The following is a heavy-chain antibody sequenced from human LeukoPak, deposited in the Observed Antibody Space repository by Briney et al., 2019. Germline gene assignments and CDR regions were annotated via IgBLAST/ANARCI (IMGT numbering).Heavy chain of an antibody. D-gene: IGHD5-24*01. Sequence: PGGSLRLSCAASGFTLSSYWMTWVRQAPGKGLEWVANIKQDGSEKYYVDSVKGRFTISRDNAKNSLYVQMNSLRAEDTAVYHCARDEYRSRWLHPWGQGTLVTVTS. CDR2: IKQDGSEK. V-gene: IGHV3-7*01. CDR1: GFTLSSYW. CDR3: ARDEYRSRWLHP. J-gene: IGHJ5*02.